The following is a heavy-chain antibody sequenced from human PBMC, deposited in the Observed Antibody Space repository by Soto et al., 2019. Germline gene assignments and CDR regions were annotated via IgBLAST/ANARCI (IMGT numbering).Heavy chain of an antibody. Sequence: QVQLQQWGAGLLKPSETLSLTCAVYGGSFSGYYWSWIRQPPGKGLEWIGEINHSGSTNYNPSLKSRVTISVDTSKNQFSLKLSSVTAADTAVYYCARVWTPIVVVAATRSGSYYYYMDVWGKGTTVTVSS. CDR2: INHSGST. D-gene: IGHD2-15*01. J-gene: IGHJ6*03. CDR3: ARVWTPIVVVAATRSGSYYYYMDV. CDR1: GGSFSGYY. V-gene: IGHV4-34*01.